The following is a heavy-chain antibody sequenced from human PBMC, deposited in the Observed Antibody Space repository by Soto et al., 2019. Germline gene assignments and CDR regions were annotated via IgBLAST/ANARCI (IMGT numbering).Heavy chain of an antibody. J-gene: IGHJ4*02. D-gene: IGHD6-13*01. CDR1: GFTFSSYA. Sequence: EVQLLESGGGLVQPGGSLRLSCAASGFTFSSYAMSWVRQAPGKGLEWVSAISGSGGSTYYAGSVKGRFTISRDNSKNTLYLQMNSLRAEDTAVYYCAKGGAGGQQLGEFDYWGQGTLVTVSS. CDR2: ISGSGGST. CDR3: AKGGAGGQQLGEFDY. V-gene: IGHV3-23*01.